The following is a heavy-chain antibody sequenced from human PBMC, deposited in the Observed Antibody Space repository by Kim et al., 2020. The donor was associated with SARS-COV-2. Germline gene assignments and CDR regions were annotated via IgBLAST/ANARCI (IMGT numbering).Heavy chain of an antibody. D-gene: IGHD6-19*01. CDR1: GFSLGGYD. CDR3: ARDLSYSSTYFGY. J-gene: IGHJ4*02. V-gene: IGHV3-30*03. CDR2: ISFDGKKA. Sequence: GGSLRLSCAASGFSLGGYDMHWVRQAPGKGPEWVAEISFDGKKAQYVESVRGRFTISRDNSKSTVYLQLNSLRPEDTAVYYCARDLSYSSTYFGYWGQGTLVSVSS.